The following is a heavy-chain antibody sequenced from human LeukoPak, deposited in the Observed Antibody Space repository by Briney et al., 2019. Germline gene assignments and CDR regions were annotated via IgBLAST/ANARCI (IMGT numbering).Heavy chain of an antibody. V-gene: IGHV4-59*01. Sequence: PSETLSLTCTVSGGSISSYYWSRIRQPPGKGLEWIGYIYYTGTTNYNPSLKSRVTISVDTSKNQFSLMPSSVTAADTAVYFCARGATVTPPFDYWGQGTLVTVSS. CDR3: ARGATVTPPFDY. D-gene: IGHD4-17*01. J-gene: IGHJ4*02. CDR1: GGSISSYY. CDR2: IYYTGTT.